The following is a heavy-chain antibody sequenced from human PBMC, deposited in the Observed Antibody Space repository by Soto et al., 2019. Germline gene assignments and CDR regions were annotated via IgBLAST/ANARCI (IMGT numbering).Heavy chain of an antibody. Sequence: SETLSLTCIVSGGSISGSYWSWIRQSPGKGLEWLGYVYYTGSTNYSPSLRSRVSISVDTSKNEFSLRLSSVTAADTAVYFCARSVAVPGAHIDYWGQGTQVTVSS. D-gene: IGHD6-19*01. CDR3: ARSVAVPGAHIDY. J-gene: IGHJ4*02. CDR2: VYYTGST. CDR1: GGSISGSY. V-gene: IGHV4-59*01.